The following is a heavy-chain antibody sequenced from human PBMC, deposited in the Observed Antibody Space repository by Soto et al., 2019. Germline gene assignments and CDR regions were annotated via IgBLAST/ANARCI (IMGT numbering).Heavy chain of an antibody. CDR1: GFTFSSFA. D-gene: IGHD2-2*01. CDR3: AKEGYCSSTSCYPKTFDY. J-gene: IGHJ4*02. V-gene: IGHV3-30*18. CDR2: ISYDGGDK. Sequence: GGSLRLSCAASGFTFSSFAMHWVRQAPGKGLEWVALISYDGGDKYYADSVKGRFTISRDNSKNTLYLQMNSLRAEDTAVYYCAKEGYCSSTSCYPKTFDYWGQGTLVTVSS.